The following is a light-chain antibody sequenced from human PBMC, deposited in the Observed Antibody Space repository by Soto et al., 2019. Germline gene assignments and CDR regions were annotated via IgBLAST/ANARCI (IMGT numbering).Light chain of an antibody. CDR1: SSDVGAYNY. CDR3: SSYAGSNTFPYV. Sequence: QSALTQPPSASGSPGQSVTISCTGTSSDVGAYNYVSWYQQHPGKAPKLIIYDVSKRPSGVPDRFSASKSGNTASLTVSGLQAEDEADYYCSSYAGSNTFPYVFGTGTKLTVL. J-gene: IGLJ1*01. CDR2: DVS. V-gene: IGLV2-8*01.